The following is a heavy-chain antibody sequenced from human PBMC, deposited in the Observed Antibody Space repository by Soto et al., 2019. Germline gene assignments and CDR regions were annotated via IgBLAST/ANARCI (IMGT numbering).Heavy chain of an antibody. Sequence: QVQLVESGGGVVQSGRSLRLSCAASGFTFSSYGMHWVRQAPGKGLEWVAVIWYDGSNKYYADSVKGRFTISRDNSKNTLYLQMNSLRAEDTAVYYCARGSRGAFDIWGQGTMVTVSS. V-gene: IGHV3-33*01. CDR3: ARGSRGAFDI. CDR2: IWYDGSNK. J-gene: IGHJ3*02. CDR1: GFTFSSYG.